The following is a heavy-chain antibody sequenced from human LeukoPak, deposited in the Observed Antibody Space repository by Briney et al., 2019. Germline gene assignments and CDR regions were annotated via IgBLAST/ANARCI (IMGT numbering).Heavy chain of an antibody. J-gene: IGHJ4*02. CDR1: GFTFSSYW. CDR2: IKQDGSEK. CDR3: ARDLPGYCSSTSCYPLSSFDY. V-gene: IGHV3-7*04. Sequence: AGGSLRLSCAASGFTFSSYWMSWVRQAPGKGLEWVANIKQDGSEKYYVDSVKGRFTISRDNAKNSLYLQMNSLRAEDTAVYYCARDLPGYCSSTSCYPLSSFDYWGQGTLVTVSS. D-gene: IGHD2-2*01.